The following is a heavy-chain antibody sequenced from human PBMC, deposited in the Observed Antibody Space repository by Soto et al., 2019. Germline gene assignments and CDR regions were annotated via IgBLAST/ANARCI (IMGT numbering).Heavy chain of an antibody. CDR3: AKDYGGSDAPDV. V-gene: IGHV4-4*02. D-gene: IGHD5-12*01. Sequence: QVQLQESGPGLVKPSGTLSLTCAVSGVSISSTNWWSWVRQSPEKGLEWIGEIYHSGTSNYTPSLKGRVTISVDKSKNQFSLTLTSVTAADTAVYYCAKDYGGSDAPDVWGQGTMVTVSS. J-gene: IGHJ3*01. CDR1: GVSISSTNW. CDR2: IYHSGTS.